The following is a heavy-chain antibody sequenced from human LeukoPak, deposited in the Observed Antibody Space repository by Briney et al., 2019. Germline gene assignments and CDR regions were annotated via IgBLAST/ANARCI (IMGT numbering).Heavy chain of an antibody. CDR2: ISGSGGST. CDR1: GFTFDDYG. D-gene: IGHD3-22*01. Sequence: GGSLRLSCAASGFTFDDYGMSWVRQAPGKGLEWVSAISGSGGSTYYADSVKGRFTISRDNSKNTLYLQMNSLRAEDTAVYYCAKEYYYDSSGYYHDAFDIWGQGTMVTVSS. CDR3: AKEYYYDSSGYYHDAFDI. J-gene: IGHJ3*02. V-gene: IGHV3-23*01.